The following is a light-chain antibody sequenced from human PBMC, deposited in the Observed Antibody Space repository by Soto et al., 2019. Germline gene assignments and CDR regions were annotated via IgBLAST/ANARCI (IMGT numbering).Light chain of an antibody. CDR3: ASYTSSGTYVL. V-gene: IGLV2-14*01. CDR1: SNDVGAYKF. CDR2: EVN. Sequence: QSALTQPASGSGSPGQSITVSCTGTSNDVGAYKFVSWYQHHPGKAPKLLLYEVNNRPTGVSNRFSGSKSDNTASLTISGLQAEDEADYFCASYTSSGTYVLFGGGIKLTVL. J-gene: IGLJ2*01.